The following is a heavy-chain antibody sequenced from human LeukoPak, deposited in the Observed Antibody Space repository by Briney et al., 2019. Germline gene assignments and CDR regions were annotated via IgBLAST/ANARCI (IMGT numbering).Heavy chain of an antibody. J-gene: IGHJ4*02. D-gene: IGHD2-8*01. CDR1: GFAFENYP. Sequence: GGSLRLSCVASGFAFENYPMSWVRQAPGKGLEWVSGLSGGGRTTYYADSVKGRFTISRDNSKNTLYLQMDSLRAEDTAVYYCANTAIVVLSEVLDYWGQGTLVTVS. V-gene: IGHV3-23*01. CDR3: ANTAIVVLSEVLDY. CDR2: LSGGGRTT.